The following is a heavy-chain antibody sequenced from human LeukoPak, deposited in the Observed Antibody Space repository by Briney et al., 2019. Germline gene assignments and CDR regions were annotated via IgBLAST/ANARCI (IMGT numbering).Heavy chain of an antibody. Sequence: NSSQTLSLTCAASGGTISSGGYSWSWIRQPPGKGLEWIGYIYHSGSTYYNLSLKSLVTISVDRSKNQFSLKLSSVTAADTAVYYCARGVDGDYVAYYFDYWGQGTLVTVSS. CDR3: ARGVDGDYVAYYFDY. J-gene: IGHJ4*02. CDR1: GGTISSGGYS. D-gene: IGHD4-17*01. V-gene: IGHV4-30-2*01. CDR2: IYHSGST.